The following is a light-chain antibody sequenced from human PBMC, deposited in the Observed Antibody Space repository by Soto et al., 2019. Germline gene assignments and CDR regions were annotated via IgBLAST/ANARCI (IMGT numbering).Light chain of an antibody. Sequence: QSVLTQPPSASGTPGQRVTISCSGSSSNIGSNFIYWYQQLPGTAPKLLIYRNNERPSRVPDRFSGSKSGTSASLAISGLRSEDEADYHCAAWDDSLSGVVFGGGTKLTVL. CDR2: RNN. CDR3: AAWDDSLSGVV. CDR1: SSNIGSNF. J-gene: IGLJ2*01. V-gene: IGLV1-47*01.